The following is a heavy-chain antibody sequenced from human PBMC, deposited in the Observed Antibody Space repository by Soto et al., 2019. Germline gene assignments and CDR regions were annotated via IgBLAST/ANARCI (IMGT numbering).Heavy chain of an antibody. V-gene: IGHV3-21*01. CDR1: GFTFSSYS. Sequence: PGGSLRLSCAASGFTFSSYSMNWVRQAPGKGLEWVPSISSSSSYIYYADSVKGRFTISRDNAKNSLYLQMNSLRAEDTAVYYCARELDYYDSSGYLDYWGQGTLVTVSS. J-gene: IGHJ4*02. CDR2: ISSSSSYI. CDR3: ARELDYYDSSGYLDY. D-gene: IGHD3-22*01.